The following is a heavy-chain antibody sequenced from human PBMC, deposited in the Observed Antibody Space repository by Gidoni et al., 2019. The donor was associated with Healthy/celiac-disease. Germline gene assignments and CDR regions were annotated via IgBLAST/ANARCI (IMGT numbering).Heavy chain of an antibody. Sequence: QVQLVQSGAEVKKPGASVKVYCKVSGYTLTELSMHWVRQAPGKGLEWMGGFDPEDGETIYEQKSQGRVTMTEDTSTDTAYMELSSLRSEDRAVYYCATDRRPCLEWSFLRGRGMDAFDIWGQGTMVTVSS. D-gene: IGHD3-3*02. CDR1: GYTLTELS. J-gene: IGHJ3*02. V-gene: IGHV1-24*01. CDR2: FDPEDGET. CDR3: ATDRRPCLEWSFLRGRGMDAFDI.